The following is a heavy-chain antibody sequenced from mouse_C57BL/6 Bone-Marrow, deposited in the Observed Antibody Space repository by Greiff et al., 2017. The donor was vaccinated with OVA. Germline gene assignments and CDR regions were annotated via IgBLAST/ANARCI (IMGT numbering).Heavy chain of an antibody. D-gene: IGHD1-2*01. V-gene: IGHV1-50*01. CDR3: AGLRLYYAMDY. CDR1: GYTFTSYW. CDR2: IDPSDSYT. J-gene: IGHJ4*01. Sequence: QVHVKQPGAELVKPGASVKLSCKASGYTFTSYWMQWVKQRPGQGLEWIGEIDPSDSYTNYNQKFKGKATLTVDTSSSTAYMQLSSLTSEDSAVYYCAGLRLYYAMDYWGQGTSVTVSS.